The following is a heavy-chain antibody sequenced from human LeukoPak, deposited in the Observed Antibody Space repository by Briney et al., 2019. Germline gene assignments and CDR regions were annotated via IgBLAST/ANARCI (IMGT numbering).Heavy chain of an antibody. CDR3: AKDWSYSGWAYYFDY. V-gene: IGHV3-30*02. CDR2: IRYDGSNK. CDR1: GFTFSSYG. Sequence: GGSLRLSCAASGFTFSSYGMHRVRQAPGKGLEWVAFIRYDGSNKYYADSVKGRFTISRDNSKNTLYLQMNSLRAEDTAVYYCAKDWSYSGWAYYFDYWGQGTLVTVSS. J-gene: IGHJ4*02. D-gene: IGHD6-19*01.